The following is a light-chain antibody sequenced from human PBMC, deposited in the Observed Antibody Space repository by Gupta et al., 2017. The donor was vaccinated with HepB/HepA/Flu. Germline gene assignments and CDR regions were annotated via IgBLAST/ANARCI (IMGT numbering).Light chain of an antibody. J-gene: IGLJ2*01. Sequence: QSALTQPPSASGSPGQSVTISCTGTSSYVGGYNYVSWYQQHPGKAPKLLIYEVSKRPSGVRDRFSGSKSGNTASLTVSGLQAEDEADYYCSSYAGSNNLMVFGGGTKLTVL. CDR2: EVS. CDR1: SSYVGGYNY. CDR3: SSYAGSNNLMV. V-gene: IGLV2-8*01.